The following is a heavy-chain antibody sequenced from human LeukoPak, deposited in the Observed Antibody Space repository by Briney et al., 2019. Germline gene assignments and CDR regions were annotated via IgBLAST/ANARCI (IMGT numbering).Heavy chain of an antibody. J-gene: IGHJ4*02. CDR2: IRYDGSNK. CDR1: GFTFSSYG. D-gene: IGHD5-24*01. Sequence: GGSLRLSCAASGFTFSSYGMHWVRQAPGKGLEWVAFIRYDGSNKYYADSVKGRFTISRDNSKNTLYLQMNSLRAEDTAVYYCARDPAGRDGYKGFDYWGQGTLVTVSS. V-gene: IGHV3-30*02. CDR3: ARDPAGRDGYKGFDY.